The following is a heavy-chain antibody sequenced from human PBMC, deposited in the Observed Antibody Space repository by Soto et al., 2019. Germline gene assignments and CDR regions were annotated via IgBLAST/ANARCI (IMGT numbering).Heavy chain of an antibody. V-gene: IGHV1-69*13. J-gene: IGHJ4*02. CDR1: GGTFSSYA. CDR2: IIPIFGTA. Sequence: SVKVSCKASGGTFSSYAISWVRQAPGQGLEWMGGIIPIFGTANYAQKFRGRVTITADESTSTAYMELSSLRSEDTAVYYCARVGYSGYDYYFDYWGQGTLVTVSS. CDR3: ARVGYSGYDYYFDY. D-gene: IGHD5-12*01.